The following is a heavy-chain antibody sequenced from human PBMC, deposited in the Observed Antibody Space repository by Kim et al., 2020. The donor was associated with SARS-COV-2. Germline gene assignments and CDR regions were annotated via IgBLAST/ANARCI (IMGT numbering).Heavy chain of an antibody. Sequence: SETLSLTCTVSGYSISSGYYWGWIRQPPGKGLEWIGSIYHSGSTYYNPSLKSRVTISVDTSKNQFSLKLSSVTAADTAVYYCARVGSSGWYAPFDYWGQG. D-gene: IGHD6-19*01. V-gene: IGHV4-38-2*02. CDR2: IYHSGST. CDR3: ARVGSSGWYAPFDY. CDR1: GYSISSGYY. J-gene: IGHJ4*02.